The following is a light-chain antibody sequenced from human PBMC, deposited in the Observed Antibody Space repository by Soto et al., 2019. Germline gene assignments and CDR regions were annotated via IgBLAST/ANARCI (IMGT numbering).Light chain of an antibody. Sequence: QSVLTQPASVSGSPGQSSTISCTGTSSDVGSYNLVSWYQQYPGKVPKLMIYEDSKRPSGVSNRFSGSKSGNTASLTISGLQAEDEADYYCCSYAGSSTVVFGGGTKLTVL. CDR1: SSDVGSYNL. CDR2: EDS. J-gene: IGLJ2*01. CDR3: CSYAGSSTVV. V-gene: IGLV2-23*01.